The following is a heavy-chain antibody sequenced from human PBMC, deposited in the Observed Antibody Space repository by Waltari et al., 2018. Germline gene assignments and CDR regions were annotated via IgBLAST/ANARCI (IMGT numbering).Heavy chain of an antibody. J-gene: IGHJ6*03. CDR1: GFTFSSSG. V-gene: IGHV3-30*18. D-gene: IGHD4-17*01. Sequence: QVQLVESGGGVVQPGRSLRLSCAVSGFTFSSSGRHGVLQAPGTGLGWVSAIWFDGSSKYYADSVKGRFTISRDNSKNTLFLQMNSLRAEDTAMYYCAKDTGRYYYYMAVWGKGTTVTVSS. CDR2: IWFDGSSK. CDR3: AKDTGRYYYYMAV.